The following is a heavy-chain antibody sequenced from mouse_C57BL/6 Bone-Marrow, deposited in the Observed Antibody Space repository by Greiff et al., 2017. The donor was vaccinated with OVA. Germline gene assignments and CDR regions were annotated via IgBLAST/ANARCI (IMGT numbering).Heavy chain of an antibody. CDR3: ARSPFITTDFDY. V-gene: IGHV1-55*01. CDR1: GYTFTSYW. Sequence: QVQLQQPGAELVKPGASVKMSCKASGYTFTSYWITWVKQRPGQGLEWIGDIYPGSGSTNYNEKLKSKATLTVDTSSSTAYMQLSSLTSEDSAVYYCARSPFITTDFDYWGQGTTLTVSS. D-gene: IGHD1-1*01. J-gene: IGHJ2*01. CDR2: IYPGSGST.